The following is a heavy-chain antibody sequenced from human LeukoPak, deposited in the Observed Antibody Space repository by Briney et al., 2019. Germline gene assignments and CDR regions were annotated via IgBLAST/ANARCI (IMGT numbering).Heavy chain of an antibody. Sequence: SETLSLTCTVSGGSISSSSYYWGWIRQPPGKGLEWIGSIYYSGSTYYNPSLKSRVTISVDTSKNQFSLKLSSVTAADTAVYYCARDRPIVVVPAAIRHQSGRFDPWGQGTLVTVSS. J-gene: IGHJ5*02. V-gene: IGHV4-39*07. CDR1: GGSISSSSYY. CDR3: ARDRPIVVVPAAIRHQSGRFDP. D-gene: IGHD2-2*01. CDR2: IYYSGST.